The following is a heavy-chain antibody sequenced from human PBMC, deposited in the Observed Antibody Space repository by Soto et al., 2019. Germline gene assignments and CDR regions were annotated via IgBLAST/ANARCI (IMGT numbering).Heavy chain of an antibody. D-gene: IGHD3-10*01. CDR3: ATKMGALLWFGESIPFDY. J-gene: IGHJ4*02. CDR1: GFTFSSYV. Sequence: EVQLLESGGGLVQPGGSLRLSCAASGFTFSSYVMNWVRQAPGKGLEWVSAITGSGGSTYYADSVKGRFTISKDISKNTLYLQMNSLRAEDTAVYYCATKMGALLWFGESIPFDYWGQGTLVTVSS. CDR2: ITGSGGST. V-gene: IGHV3-23*01.